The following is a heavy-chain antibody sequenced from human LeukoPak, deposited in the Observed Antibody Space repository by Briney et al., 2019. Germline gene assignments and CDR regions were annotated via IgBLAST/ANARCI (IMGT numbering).Heavy chain of an antibody. CDR2: INPNSGDT. D-gene: IGHD6-19*01. CDR3: ARVGSSGWYVHPTLDY. V-gene: IGHV1-2*02. J-gene: IGHJ4*02. Sequence: ASVKVSCKASGYTFTGYYMHWVRQAPGQGLEWMGWINPNSGDTNYAQKFQGRVTVTRDTSISTAYMVLSRLRSDDTAVYYCARVGSSGWYVHPTLDYWGQGTLVTVSS. CDR1: GYTFTGYY.